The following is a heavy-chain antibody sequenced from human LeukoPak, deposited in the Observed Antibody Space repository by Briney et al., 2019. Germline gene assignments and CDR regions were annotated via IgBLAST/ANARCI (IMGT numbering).Heavy chain of an antibody. Sequence: PSETLSPTCTVSGGSISSSSYYWGWIRQPPGKGLEWIGSIYYSGSTYYNPSLKSRVTISVDTSKNQFSLKLSSVTAADTAVYYCASLPIVATIAVDYWGQGTLVTVSS. CDR2: IYYSGST. CDR1: GGSISSSSYY. V-gene: IGHV4-39*01. CDR3: ASLPIVATIAVDY. J-gene: IGHJ4*02. D-gene: IGHD5-12*01.